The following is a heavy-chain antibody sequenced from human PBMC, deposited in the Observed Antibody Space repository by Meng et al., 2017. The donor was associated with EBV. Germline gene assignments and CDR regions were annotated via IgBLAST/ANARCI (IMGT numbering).Heavy chain of an antibody. D-gene: IGHD6-6*01. J-gene: IGHJ4*02. CDR2: IYWEDDK. Sequence: QITLKVGGRTRVNATQSLTLTWTVSGFSRSTRGVGEGWIRQPPGKALEWLALIYWEDDKRYSPSLKSRLTITKDTSKNQVVLTMTNMDPVDAATYYCAHIIAARHFDYWGQGTLVTVSS. CDR1: GFSRSTRGVG. V-gene: IGHV2-5*02. CDR3: AHIIAARHFDY.